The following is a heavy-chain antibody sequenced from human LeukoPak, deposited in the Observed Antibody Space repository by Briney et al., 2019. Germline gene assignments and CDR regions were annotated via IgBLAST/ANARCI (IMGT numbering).Heavy chain of an antibody. CDR2: ISNNGGYT. D-gene: IGHD3-9*01. V-gene: IGHV3-23*01. CDR1: GFTFSSSA. Sequence: GGSLRLSCAASGFTFSSSAMSWVRQAPGKGLEWVSAISNNGGYTYYADSVQGRFTNSRDNSKSTLCLQMNSLRAEDTAVYYCAKGLTNLGDDWGQGTLVTVSS. J-gene: IGHJ4*02. CDR3: AKGLTNLGDD.